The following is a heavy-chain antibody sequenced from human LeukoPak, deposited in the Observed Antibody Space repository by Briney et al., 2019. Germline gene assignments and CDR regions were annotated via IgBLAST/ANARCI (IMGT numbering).Heavy chain of an antibody. CDR2: IVVGSGNT. D-gene: IGHD1-1*01. CDR1: GFTFTSSA. V-gene: IGHV1-58*01. J-gene: IGHJ4*02. CDR3: ATDDVTTGTKTALGY. Sequence: SVKVSCKASGFTFTSSAVQWVRQARGQGLEWIGWIVVGSGNTNYAQKFQERVTINRDMSTSPAYMELSSLRSEDTGVYYCATDDVTTGTKTALGYWGQGTLVTVSS.